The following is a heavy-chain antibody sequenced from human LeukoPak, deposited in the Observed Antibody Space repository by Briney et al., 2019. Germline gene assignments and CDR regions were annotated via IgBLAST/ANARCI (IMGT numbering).Heavy chain of an antibody. J-gene: IGHJ5*02. CDR1: GFTFSSYW. Sequence: GGSLRLSCAASGFTFSSYWMHWVRQPPGKGLVWVPRINSDGSTTNYADSVKGRFTISRDNAENTLYLQMNSLRVEDTAVYYCTRRVSATRWFDPWGQGTLVTVSS. CDR3: TRRVSATRWFDP. V-gene: IGHV3-74*01. CDR2: INSDGSTT. D-gene: IGHD2-15*01.